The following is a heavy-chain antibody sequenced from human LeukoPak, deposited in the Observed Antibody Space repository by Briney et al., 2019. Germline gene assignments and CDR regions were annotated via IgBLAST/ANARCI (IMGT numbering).Heavy chain of an antibody. V-gene: IGHV3-30*02. CDR1: GFTFSSYG. CDR3: AREEKQITYYDFWSGYSPFDY. Sequence: GGSLRLSCAASGFTFSSYGMHWVRQAPGKGLEWVAFIRYDESSKYYADSVKGRFTISRDNSKNSLYLQMNSLRAEDTAVYYCAREEKQITYYDFWSGYSPFDYWGQGTLVTVSS. D-gene: IGHD3-3*01. CDR2: IRYDESSK. J-gene: IGHJ4*02.